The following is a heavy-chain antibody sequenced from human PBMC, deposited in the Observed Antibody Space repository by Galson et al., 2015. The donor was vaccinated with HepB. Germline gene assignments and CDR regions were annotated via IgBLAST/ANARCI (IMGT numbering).Heavy chain of an antibody. J-gene: IGHJ4*02. V-gene: IGHV3-30*18. CDR1: GFTFSSYG. CDR2: ISYDGSNK. Sequence: SLRLSCAASGFTFSSYGMHWVRQAPGKGLEWVAVISYDGSNKYYADSVKGRFTISRDNSKNTLYLQMNSLRAEDTAVYYCAKDLRELGVQGIGFDYYCGGDCYALGYWGQGTLVTVSS. CDR3: AKDLRELGVQGIGFDYYCGGDCYALGY. D-gene: IGHD2-21*02.